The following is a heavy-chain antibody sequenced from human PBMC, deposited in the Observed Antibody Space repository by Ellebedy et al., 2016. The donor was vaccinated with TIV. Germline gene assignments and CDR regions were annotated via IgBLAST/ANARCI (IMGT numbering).Heavy chain of an antibody. D-gene: IGHD3-9*01. V-gene: IGHV4-61*01. CDR3: ATFPGYYFDY. CDR2: IYYSGST. Sequence: SETLSLXCTVSGGSVSSGSYYWSWIRQPPGKGLEWIGYIYYSGSTNYNPSLKSRVTISVDTSKNQFSLKLSSVTAADTAVYYCATFPGYYFDYWGQGTLVTVSS. J-gene: IGHJ4*02. CDR1: GGSVSSGSYY.